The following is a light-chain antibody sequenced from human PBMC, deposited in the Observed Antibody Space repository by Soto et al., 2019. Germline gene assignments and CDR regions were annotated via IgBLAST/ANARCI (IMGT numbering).Light chain of an antibody. CDR3: QQYGSSPT. CDR2: GAS. CDR1: QSVSNNY. J-gene: IGKJ1*01. V-gene: IGKV3-20*01. Sequence: EIVLTQSPGTLSLSPRERATLSCRASQSVSNNYLAWYQQKPGQAPRLLISGASSRATGIPDRFSGTGSGXXXXXXXXXLEPEDFAVYHCQQYGSSPTFGQGTEVEIK.